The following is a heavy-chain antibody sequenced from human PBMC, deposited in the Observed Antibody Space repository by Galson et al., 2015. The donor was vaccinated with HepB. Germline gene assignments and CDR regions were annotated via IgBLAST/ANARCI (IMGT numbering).Heavy chain of an antibody. CDR2: ISVSGGNT. D-gene: IGHD2-2*02. J-gene: IGHJ3*02. V-gene: IGHV3-23*01. CDR1: GFTFTSYA. Sequence: SLRLSCAASGFTFTSYAMTWVRPAPGKGLQWVSSISVSGGNTYYADSVKGRFTISRDNSKNTLYVQMNSLRADDTAVYYCAKHIPTIKAFDIWGQGTMVTVSS. CDR3: AKHIPTIKAFDI.